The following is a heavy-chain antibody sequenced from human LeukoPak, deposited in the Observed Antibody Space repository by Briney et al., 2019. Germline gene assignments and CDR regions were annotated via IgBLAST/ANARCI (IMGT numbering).Heavy chain of an antibody. D-gene: IGHD4-23*01. CDR2: IFYSGST. CDR1: GGSISSYS. V-gene: IGHV4-59*01. J-gene: IGHJ4*02. Sequence: PSETLSLTCTVSGGSISSYSWSWIRQPPGKGLEWIAYIFYSGSTNYNPSLKSRVTISVDTSKNQFPLKLSSVTAADTAVYYCARDADYGGYYYFDYWGQGTLVTVSS. CDR3: ARDADYGGYYYFDY.